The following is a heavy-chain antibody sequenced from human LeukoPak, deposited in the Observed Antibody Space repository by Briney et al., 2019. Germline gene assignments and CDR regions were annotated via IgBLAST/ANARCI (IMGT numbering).Heavy chain of an antibody. CDR2: IHPGVGST. Sequence: ASVKLSCKASGYTFSTYYIHWVRQAPGEGLERVGLIHPGVGSTNYAQKFRGRVTMTTDTATTTVHMELTSLKSEDTAVYYCARDRPHNWFDPWGQGTLVTVSS. CDR3: ARDRPHNWFDP. CDR1: GYTFSTYY. J-gene: IGHJ5*02. V-gene: IGHV1-46*01.